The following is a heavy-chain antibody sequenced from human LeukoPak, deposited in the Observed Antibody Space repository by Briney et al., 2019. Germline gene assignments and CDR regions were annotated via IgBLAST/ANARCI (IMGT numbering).Heavy chain of an antibody. V-gene: IGHV1-69*05. J-gene: IGHJ6*03. CDR2: IIHIFGTA. Sequence: GAAVTVSFKASGGTFICYAISWVRQAPGQGFEWMGGIIHIFGTANEAQKFQGRVTMSRDMSTSTVYMELSSLRSEDTALYYCARAPTWSSTSYNYYYMDVWGKGTTVTISS. CDR1: GGTFICYA. CDR3: ARAPTWSSTSYNYYYMDV. D-gene: IGHD3-3*01.